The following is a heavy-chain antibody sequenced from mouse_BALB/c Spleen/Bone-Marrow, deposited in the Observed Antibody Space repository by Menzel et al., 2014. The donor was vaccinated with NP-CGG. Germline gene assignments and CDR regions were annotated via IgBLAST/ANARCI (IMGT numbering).Heavy chain of an antibody. CDR3: AREDYGSSPDY. CDR1: GYAFTSYN. J-gene: IGHJ2*01. CDR2: IDPYNGGT. V-gene: IGHV1S135*01. Sequence: VQLQQSGPELVKPGASVKVSCKASGYAFTSYNMYWVKQSHGKSLEWIGYIDPYNGGTSYNQKFKGKATLTVDKSSSTAYVHLNSLTSEDSAVYYCAREDYGSSPDYWGQGTTLTVSS. D-gene: IGHD1-1*01.